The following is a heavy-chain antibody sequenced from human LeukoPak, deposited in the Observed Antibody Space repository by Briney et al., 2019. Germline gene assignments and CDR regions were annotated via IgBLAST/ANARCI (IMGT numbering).Heavy chain of an antibody. CDR3: AKSGVYSSTSLYYMDV. CDR1: GFTFSSYA. Sequence: PGGSLRLSCAASGFTFSSYAMTWVRPAPGKGLEWVSVISGGGAITYHADSVKGRFTISRDNSKSMVYLQMDSLRAEDTAVYYCAKSGVYSSTSLYYMDVWGKGTTVTVSS. CDR2: ISGGGAIT. D-gene: IGHD6-13*01. V-gene: IGHV3-23*01. J-gene: IGHJ6*03.